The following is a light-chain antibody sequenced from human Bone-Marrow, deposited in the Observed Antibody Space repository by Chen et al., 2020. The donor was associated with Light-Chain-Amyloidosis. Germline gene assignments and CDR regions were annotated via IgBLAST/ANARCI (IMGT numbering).Light chain of an antibody. CDR3: SSFTSSNTWV. CDR2: EVT. CDR1: SSDVGCYNY. J-gene: IGLJ3*02. V-gene: IGLV2-14*01. Sequence: QFALSQPAPVFGSPGQSITVSRTGTSSDVGCYNYVSWYPQHPGKAPKLILYEVTNRPSGVSNRFSGSKSGNTASLTISGLQAEDEADYCCSSFTSSNTWVFGGGTKLTVL.